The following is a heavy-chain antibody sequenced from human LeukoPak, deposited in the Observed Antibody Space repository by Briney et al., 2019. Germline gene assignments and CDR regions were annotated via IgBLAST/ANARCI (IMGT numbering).Heavy chain of an antibody. V-gene: IGHV5-51*01. CDR1: GYPFTTSW. CDR3: ARESCGGDCLYDAFDI. D-gene: IGHD2-21*02. Sequence: GESLKISCQASGYPFTTSWIGWVRQMPGKGLEWMGITYPGDSDTRYSPSFQGQVTISADKSISTAYLQWSSLKASDTAMYYCARESCGGDCLYDAFDIWGQGTMVTVSS. CDR2: TYPGDSDT. J-gene: IGHJ3*02.